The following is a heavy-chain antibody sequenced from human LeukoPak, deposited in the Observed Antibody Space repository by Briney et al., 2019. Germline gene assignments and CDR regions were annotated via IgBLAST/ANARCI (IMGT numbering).Heavy chain of an antibody. CDR1: GFTFIGYG. J-gene: IGHJ3*01. CDR3: AKPRGGDSWAFDF. CDR2: ISYDGSNQ. D-gene: IGHD2-21*02. V-gene: IGHV3-30*18. Sequence: GRSLRLSCEAPGFTFIGYGMHWVRQAPGKGLEWVAGISYDGSNQYYTDSVEGRFTISRDNSKNTLYLQMNSLRPEDTAVYYCAKPRGGDSWAFDFWGQGTMVTVSS.